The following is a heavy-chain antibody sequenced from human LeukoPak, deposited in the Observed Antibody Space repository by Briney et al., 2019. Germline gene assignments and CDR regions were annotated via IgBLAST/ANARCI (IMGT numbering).Heavy chain of an antibody. CDR1: GGSISSYY. D-gene: IGHD2-21*02. Sequence: SETLSLTCTVSGGSISSYYWSWIRQPPGKGLEWIGYIYYSGSTNYNPSLKSRVTISVDTSKNQFSLKLSSVTAADTAVYYCARLYCGGDCYPDYCGQGTLVTVSS. J-gene: IGHJ4*02. V-gene: IGHV4-59*08. CDR3: ARLYCGGDCYPDY. CDR2: IYYSGST.